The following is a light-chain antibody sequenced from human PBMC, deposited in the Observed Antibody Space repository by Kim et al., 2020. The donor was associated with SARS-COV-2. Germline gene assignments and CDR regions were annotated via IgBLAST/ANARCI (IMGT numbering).Light chain of an antibody. V-gene: IGLV3-19*01. CDR1: SLRNYY. J-gene: IGLJ2*01. CDR2: GKN. CDR3: NSRDRSGDHLV. Sequence: SSELTQDPAVSVALGQTVRITCQGDSLRNYYANWYQQKPGQAPVLVIYGKNDRPSGIPDRISGSTSGNTASLTITGAQAEDEADYYCNSRDRSGDHLVFG.